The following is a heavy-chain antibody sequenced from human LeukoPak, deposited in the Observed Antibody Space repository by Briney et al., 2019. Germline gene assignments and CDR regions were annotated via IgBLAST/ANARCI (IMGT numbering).Heavy chain of an antibody. CDR2: IYTNLTT. CDR1: GGSISGYY. CDR3: ARTGFRTSWDAFDI. J-gene: IGHJ3*02. D-gene: IGHD6-13*01. V-gene: IGHV4-4*07. Sequence: SETLSLTCAVSGGSISGYYWSWIRQPAGKGREWIGRIYTNLTTYYSPSLKSRVTMSVDTSKNQFSLKLSSVTAADTAVYYCARTGFRTSWDAFDIWSQGTLVTVSS.